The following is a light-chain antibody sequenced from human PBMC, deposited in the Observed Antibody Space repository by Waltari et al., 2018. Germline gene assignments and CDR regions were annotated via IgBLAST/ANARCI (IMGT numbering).Light chain of an antibody. CDR2: GAS. J-gene: IGKJ1*01. Sequence: ETVMTQSPATLSVSPGESATLSCRASQSGSTNLAWYQQKPGQAPRILIYGASTRATGIPARFSGSGSATEFTLTISSLQSEDFAVYYCQHYNNWPRTFGQGTKVEIK. V-gene: IGKV3-15*01. CDR3: QHYNNWPRT. CDR1: QSGSTN.